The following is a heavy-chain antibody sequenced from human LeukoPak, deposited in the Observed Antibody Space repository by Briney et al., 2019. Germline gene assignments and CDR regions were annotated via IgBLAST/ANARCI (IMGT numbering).Heavy chain of an antibody. CDR1: GFTFSSYA. J-gene: IGHJ4*02. V-gene: IGHV3-23*01. D-gene: IGHD5-18*01. CDR3: ARTPWIQLWSFFGY. CDR2: ISGSGGTT. Sequence: GGSLRLSCAASGFTFSSYAMSWVRQAPGKGLEWVSAISGSGGTTYYADSVKGRFTISRDNSKNTLYLQMNSLRAEDTAVYYCARTPWIQLWSFFGYWGQGTLVTVSS.